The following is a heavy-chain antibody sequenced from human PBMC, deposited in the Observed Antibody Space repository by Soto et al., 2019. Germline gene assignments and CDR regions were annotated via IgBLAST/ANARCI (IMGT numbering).Heavy chain of an antibody. CDR3: GPRRGRGGY. V-gene: IGHV3-53*01. D-gene: IGHD3-10*01. CDR1: GFTVSNNY. J-gene: IGHJ4*02. CDR2: IYSGGYT. Sequence: EVQLVESGGGLIQPGGSLRLSCAVSGFTVSNNYMSWVRQAPGKGLEGVSVIYSGGYTAYGDSVKGRFTISRDNSKNTLYLQMNGRAAARAAWFSCGPRRGRGGYWGQGTLVTVSS.